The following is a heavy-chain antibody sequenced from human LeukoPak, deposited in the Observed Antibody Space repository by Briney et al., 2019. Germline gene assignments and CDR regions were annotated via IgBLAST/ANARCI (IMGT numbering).Heavy chain of an antibody. D-gene: IGHD2-2*01. CDR3: ARGGIVVVPAAGMDD. V-gene: IGHV1-18*01. CDR2: ISAYNGNT. Sequence: ASVKVSCKASGYTFTSYGICWVRQAPGQGLEWMGWISAYNGNTNYAQKLQGRVTMTTDTSTSTAYMELRSLRSDDTAVYYCARGGIVVVPAAGMDDWGQGTTVTVSS. J-gene: IGHJ6*02. CDR1: GYTFTSYG.